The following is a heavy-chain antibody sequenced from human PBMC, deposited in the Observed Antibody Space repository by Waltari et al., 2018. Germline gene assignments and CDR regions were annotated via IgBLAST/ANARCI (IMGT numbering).Heavy chain of an antibody. V-gene: IGHV4-4*07. Sequence: QVQLEESGPGLVKPSETLSLTCTVSGGSISTFYWSWIRQPAGKGLEWIGHVYGRVYPSGTTRYNPSLRGRVTMSVDTPKNQISLKLTSVTAADTAVYFCARGESSSWPIGWFDPWGQGTLVTVSS. J-gene: IGHJ5*02. CDR2: VYPSGTT. CDR1: GGSISTFY. CDR3: ARGESSSWPIGWFDP. D-gene: IGHD6-13*01.